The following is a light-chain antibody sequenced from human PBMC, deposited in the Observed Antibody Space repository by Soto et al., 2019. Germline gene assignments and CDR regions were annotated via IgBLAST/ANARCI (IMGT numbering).Light chain of an antibody. CDR3: QQRSNWIT. J-gene: IGKJ5*01. CDR2: DAS. CDR1: QSVSSY. Sequence: EIVLTQSPATLSLSPGERATLSCRASQSVSSYLAWYQQKPGQAPRLLIYDASKRVTGIPARFSGSGSGTDFTLTISSLEPEDFAVYYCQQRSNWITFGQGTRLDIE. V-gene: IGKV3-11*01.